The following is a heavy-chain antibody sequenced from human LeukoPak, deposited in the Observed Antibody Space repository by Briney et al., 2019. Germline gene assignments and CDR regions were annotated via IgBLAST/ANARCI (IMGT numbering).Heavy chain of an antibody. V-gene: IGHV3-7*03. CDR1: GFSFNNYR. CDR2: IKQDGSEK. Sequence: GGSLRLSCVASGFSFNNYRMTWVRQAPGKGLEWVANIKQDGSEKQYVDSVKGRFTISRDNAKNSLYLQMNSLRAEDTALYYCVKDVCSSIDECNSVARTFEYYFDYWGQGALVTVSS. D-gene: IGHD6-19*01. J-gene: IGHJ4*02. CDR3: VKDVCSSIDECNSVARTFEYYFDY.